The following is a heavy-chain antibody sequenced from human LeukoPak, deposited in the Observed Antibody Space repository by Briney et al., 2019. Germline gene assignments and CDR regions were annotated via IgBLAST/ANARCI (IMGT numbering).Heavy chain of an antibody. V-gene: IGHV3-7*01. Sequence: GGSLRLSCAASGFTFNTYWLSWVRQAPGKGLEWVANINPDGSDKSYVGSVKGRLTISRDNAKNSLFLHVNSLRAADTAVYYCARGTGLYYIYWGQGTLVTVSS. CDR3: ARGTGLYYIY. CDR1: GFTFNTYW. D-gene: IGHD1-26*01. CDR2: INPDGSDK. J-gene: IGHJ4*02.